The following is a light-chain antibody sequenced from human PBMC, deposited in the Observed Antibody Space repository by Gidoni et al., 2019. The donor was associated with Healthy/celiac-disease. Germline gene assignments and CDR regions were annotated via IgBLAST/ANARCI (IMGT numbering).Light chain of an antibody. V-gene: IGKV3-20*01. Sequence: EIVLPQSPVTLSLSPGERAPLSCRASQSVSSSYLAWYQQKPGQAPRLLIYGASSRATGIPDRFSGSGSGTDFTLTISRLEPEDFAVYYCQQYGSSPTFGQGTKLEIK. CDR3: QQYGSSPT. J-gene: IGKJ2*01. CDR1: QSVSSSY. CDR2: GAS.